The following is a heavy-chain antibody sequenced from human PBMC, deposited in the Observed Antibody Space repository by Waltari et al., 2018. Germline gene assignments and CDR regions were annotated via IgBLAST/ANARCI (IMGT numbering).Heavy chain of an antibody. D-gene: IGHD4-17*01. J-gene: IGHJ3*02. V-gene: IGHV4-30-4*08. CDR1: GGSISSGDYY. Sequence: QVQLQESGPGLVKPSQTLSLTCTVSGGSISSGDYYWSWIRQPPGKGLEWIGYIYYSGSTYYNPSLKSRVTISVDTSKNQFSLKLSSVTAADTAVYYCAREGDYGGNSVIAFDIWGQGTMVTVSS. CDR2: IYYSGST. CDR3: AREGDYGGNSVIAFDI.